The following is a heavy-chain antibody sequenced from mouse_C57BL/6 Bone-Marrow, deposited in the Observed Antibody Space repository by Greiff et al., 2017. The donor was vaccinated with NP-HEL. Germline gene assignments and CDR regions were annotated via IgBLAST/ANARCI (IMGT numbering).Heavy chain of an antibody. D-gene: IGHD1-1*01. CDR3: ARFRAYYPFAY. CDR1: GYTFTSYW. CDR2: IDPSDSYT. Sequence: QVHVKQPGAELVRPGTSVKLSCKASGYTFTSYWMHWVKQRPGQGLEWIGVIDPSDSYTNYNQKFKGKATLTVDTSSSTAYMQLSSLTSEDSAVYYCARFRAYYPFAYWGQGTLVTVSA. J-gene: IGHJ3*01. V-gene: IGHV1-59*01.